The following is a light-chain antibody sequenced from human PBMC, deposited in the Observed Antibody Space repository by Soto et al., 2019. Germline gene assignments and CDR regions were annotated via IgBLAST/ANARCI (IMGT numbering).Light chain of an antibody. CDR2: DSN. V-gene: IGLV1-51*01. CDR1: SSNIGSNH. Sequence: QSVLTQPPSVSAAPGQKVTISCSGSSSNIGSNHVSWYHQLPGSAPKLRIYDSNKRPSGIPDRFSGSKSGTSATLGITGLQTGDEADYYCGTWDSSLSVVLFGGGTKLTVL. J-gene: IGLJ3*02. CDR3: GTWDSSLSVVL.